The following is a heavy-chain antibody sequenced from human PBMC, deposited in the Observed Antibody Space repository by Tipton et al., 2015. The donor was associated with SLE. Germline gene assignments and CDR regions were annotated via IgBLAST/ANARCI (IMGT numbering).Heavy chain of an antibody. CDR2: ISAYNGNT. CDR1: GYTFTTYD. V-gene: IGHV1-18*01. CDR3: ARVHSPYGDYVGWFDP. Sequence: QSGAEVKKPGASVKVSCKASGYTFTTYDVTWVRQAPGQGLEWMGWISAYNGNTNYAQKFQGRVTLTTDTSTNTAYMELRSLRSDDTAVYYCARVHSPYGDYVGWFDPWGQGTLVTVSS. J-gene: IGHJ5*02. D-gene: IGHD4-17*01.